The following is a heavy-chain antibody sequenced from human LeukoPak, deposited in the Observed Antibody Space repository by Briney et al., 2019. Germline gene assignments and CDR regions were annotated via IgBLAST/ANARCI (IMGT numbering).Heavy chain of an antibody. V-gene: IGHV3-30*02. J-gene: IGHJ4*02. CDR2: IWYDGSNK. D-gene: IGHD3-9*01. CDR3: AKGAYLRYFEWLWAN. CDR1: GFPFNSYA. Sequence: GGSLRLSCAASGFPFNSYAMHWVRQAPGKGLEWVAMIWYDGSNKYCADSVKGRFTISRDNSKNTLYLQMSSLRPEDTAVYYCAKGAYLRYFEWLWANWGQGTLVTVSS.